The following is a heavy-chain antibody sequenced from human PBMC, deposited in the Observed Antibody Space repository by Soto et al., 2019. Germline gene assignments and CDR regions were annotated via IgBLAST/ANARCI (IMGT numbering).Heavy chain of an antibody. D-gene: IGHD4-17*01. Sequence: QVQLVESGGGVVQPGRSLRLSCAASGFTFSSYVMHWVRQAPGKGLEWVAVIWYDGNKIYYADSVKGRFTISRDNSKNTLYLQMNSLRAEDTAVYYCARDLDYGADYWGQGTLVTVSS. CDR1: GFTFSSYV. CDR3: ARDLDYGADY. J-gene: IGHJ4*02. CDR2: IWYDGNKI. V-gene: IGHV3-33*01.